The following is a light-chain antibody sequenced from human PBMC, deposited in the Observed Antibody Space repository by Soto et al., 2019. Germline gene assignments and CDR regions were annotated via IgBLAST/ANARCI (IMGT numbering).Light chain of an antibody. CDR3: SSYTNINTRACV. CDR1: SGDIGSYNR. Sequence: QSALTQPASVSGSPGQSITISCTVTSGDIGSYNRFSWYQHHPGKAPKLIIYEVTDRPSGVSNRFSGSKSGNTDSLTISGLQAEDEAEYYCSSYTNINTRACVFGTGTKVTVL. J-gene: IGLJ1*01. V-gene: IGLV2-14*01. CDR2: EVT.